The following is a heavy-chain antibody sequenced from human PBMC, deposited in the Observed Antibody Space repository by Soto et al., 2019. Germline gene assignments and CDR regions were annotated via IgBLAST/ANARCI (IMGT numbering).Heavy chain of an antibody. V-gene: IGHV3-30*18. CDR3: AKRRSSYFGAFDY. CDR1: GFTFSNYG. CDR2: ISYDGSNK. J-gene: IGHJ4*02. Sequence: QVQLVESGGGVVQPGRSLRLSCAASGFTFSNYGMHWVRQAPGKGLEWVAVISYDGSNKYYADSVKGRFTISRDNSKNTLYVQMNSLRVEDTAVYYCAKRRSSYFGAFDYWGQGTLVTVSS. D-gene: IGHD3-10*01.